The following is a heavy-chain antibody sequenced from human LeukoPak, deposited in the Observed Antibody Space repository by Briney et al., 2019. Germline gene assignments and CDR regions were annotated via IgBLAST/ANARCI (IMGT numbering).Heavy chain of an antibody. Sequence: GASVKVSCKASGYTFTSYGISWVRQAPGQGLEWMGWISAYNGNTNYAQKLQGRVTMTTDTSTSTAYMELRSLRSDDTAVYYCARGLVAGPYYYYYYMDVWGKGTTVTVSS. CDR3: ARGLVAGPYYYYYYMDV. D-gene: IGHD6-19*01. J-gene: IGHJ6*03. CDR2: ISAYNGNT. CDR1: GYTFTSYG. V-gene: IGHV1-18*01.